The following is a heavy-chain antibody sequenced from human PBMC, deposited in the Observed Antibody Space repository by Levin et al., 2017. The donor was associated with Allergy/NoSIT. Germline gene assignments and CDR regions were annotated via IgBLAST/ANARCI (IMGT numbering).Heavy chain of an antibody. Sequence: GGSLRLSCAASGFTFSSYAMSWVRQAPGKGLEWVSAISGSGGSTYYADSVKGRFTISRDNSKNTLYLQMNSLRAEDTAVYYCAKAGIVATQPYYGMDVWGQGTTVTVSS. V-gene: IGHV3-23*01. J-gene: IGHJ6*02. CDR3: AKAGIVATQPYYGMDV. CDR1: GFTFSSYA. CDR2: ISGSGGST. D-gene: IGHD5-12*01.